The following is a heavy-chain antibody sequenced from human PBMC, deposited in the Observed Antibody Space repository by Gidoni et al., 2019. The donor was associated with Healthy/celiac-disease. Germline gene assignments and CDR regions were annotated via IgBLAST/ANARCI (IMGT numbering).Heavy chain of an antibody. D-gene: IGHD3-3*01. CDR2: ISAYNGNT. CDR3: ARDRGVTYYDFWSGYNWFDP. Sequence: QVQLVQSGAEVKKPGASVTVSCKASGYTFTSYVISWVRQAPGQGLEWMGWISAYNGNTNYAQKLQGRVTMTTDTSTSTAYMELRSLRSDDTAVYYCARDRGVTYYDFWSGYNWFDPWGQGTLVTVSS. CDR1: GYTFTSYV. V-gene: IGHV1-18*01. J-gene: IGHJ5*02.